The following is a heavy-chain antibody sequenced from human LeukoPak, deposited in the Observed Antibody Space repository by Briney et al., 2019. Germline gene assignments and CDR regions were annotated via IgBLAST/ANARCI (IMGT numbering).Heavy chain of an antibody. D-gene: IGHD3-22*01. Sequence: GGSLRLSCAASGFTFSHYAMTWVRHAPGKGLEWVSVISGSAGSTYYADSVKGRFTISRDNSKNTVSLQMNSLRTEDTAVYYCAKSRDISGYYYSYYFDYWGQGTLVTVSS. J-gene: IGHJ4*02. CDR1: GFTFSHYA. CDR2: ISGSAGST. CDR3: AKSRDISGYYYSYYFDY. V-gene: IGHV3-23*01.